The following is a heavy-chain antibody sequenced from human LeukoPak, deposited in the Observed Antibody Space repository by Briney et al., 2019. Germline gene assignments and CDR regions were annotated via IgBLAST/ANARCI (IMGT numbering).Heavy chain of an antibody. CDR3: AISYGGNSPFDY. V-gene: IGHV3-33*01. Sequence: GGSLRLSCAASGFTFSSYGMHWVRQAPGKGLEWVAVIWYDGSNKYYADSVKGRFTISRDNSKNTLYLQMNSLRAEDTAVYYCAISYGGNSPFDYWGQGTLVTVSS. CDR1: GFTFSSYG. J-gene: IGHJ4*02. D-gene: IGHD4-23*01. CDR2: IWYDGSNK.